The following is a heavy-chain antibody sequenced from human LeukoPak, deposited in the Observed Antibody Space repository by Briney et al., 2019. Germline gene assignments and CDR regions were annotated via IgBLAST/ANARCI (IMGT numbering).Heavy chain of an antibody. V-gene: IGHV4-39*07. CDR3: ARDPIEIAAAGPGAFDI. CDR1: SGSISSSSYY. Sequence: SETLSLTCTVSSGSISSSSYYWGWIRQPPGKGLEWIGSIYYSGSTYYNPPLKSRVTISVDTSKNQFSLKLSSVTAADTAVYYCARDPIEIAAAGPGAFDIWGQGTMVTVSS. CDR2: IYYSGST. D-gene: IGHD6-13*01. J-gene: IGHJ3*02.